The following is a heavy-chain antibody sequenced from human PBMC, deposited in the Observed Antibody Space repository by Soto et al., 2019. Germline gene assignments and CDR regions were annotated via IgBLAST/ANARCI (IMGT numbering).Heavy chain of an antibody. CDR3: ARAAAYSSSWQGDNWFDP. V-gene: IGHV4-39*01. D-gene: IGHD6-13*01. J-gene: IGHJ5*02. Sequence: QLQLQESGPGLVKPSETLSLTCTVSGGSISSSSYYWGWIRQPPGKGLEWIGSIYYSGSTYYNPSLKSRVTISVDTSKNQFSLKLSSVNAADTAVYYCARAAAYSSSWQGDNWFDPWGQGTLVTVSS. CDR2: IYYSGST. CDR1: GGSISSSSYY.